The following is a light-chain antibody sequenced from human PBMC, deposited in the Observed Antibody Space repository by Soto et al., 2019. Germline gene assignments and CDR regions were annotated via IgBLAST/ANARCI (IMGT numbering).Light chain of an antibody. CDR3: QQSYNIPPT. V-gene: IGKV1-39*01. Sequence: DIQMTQSPSSLSASVGDRVTVTCRASQSITSYLNWFQQKPGKAPKLLIYAASSLQTGIPSRFSGSGSGTDFNLTFSSLQPEDFATYYCQQSYNIPPTFGQGNKVEIK. CDR1: QSITSY. CDR2: AAS. J-gene: IGKJ1*01.